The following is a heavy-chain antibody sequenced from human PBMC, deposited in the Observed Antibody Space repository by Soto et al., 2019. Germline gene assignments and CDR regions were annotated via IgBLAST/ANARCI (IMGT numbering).Heavy chain of an antibody. V-gene: IGHV4-30-4*01. CDR2: IYNIGST. J-gene: IGHJ4*02. D-gene: IGHD1-1*01. CDR1: GGSINNGYYY. Sequence: QVQLQESGPGLVEPSQTLSLTCIVSGGSINNGYYYWSWIRQPPGKGLEWIGHIYNIGSTYSIPSLKSRVTMSIDTSNNQFSLKLTSVTAADTSVYFCARGPSSYKVYYWGQATLVTVSS. CDR3: ARGPSSYKVYY.